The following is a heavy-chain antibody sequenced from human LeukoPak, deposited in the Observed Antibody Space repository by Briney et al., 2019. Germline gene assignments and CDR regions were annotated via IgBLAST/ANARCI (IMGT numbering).Heavy chain of an antibody. CDR1: GLTVSSND. CDR3: ARGPRGFDP. V-gene: IGHV3-53*01. J-gene: IGHJ5*02. Sequence: PGGSLRLSSEASGLTVSSNDMSWVRQAPGKGLEWVSVIYSGGSTDYADSVKGRFTISRDKSKNTLYVQMNSLRAEDTAVYYCARGPRGFDPWGQGTLVTVSS. CDR2: IYSGGST.